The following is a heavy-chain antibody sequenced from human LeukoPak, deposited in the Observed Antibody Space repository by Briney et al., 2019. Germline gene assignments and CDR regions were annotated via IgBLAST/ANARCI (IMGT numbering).Heavy chain of an antibody. V-gene: IGHV5-51*01. D-gene: IGHD1-26*01. Sequence: GESLKISCKGSGYSFTTYWIGWVRQMPGKGLEYMGIINPGDSDSRYSPSFQGQVTISVDKSISTAYLQWSSLKASDTAMYYCASPRVGATAFDIWGQGTLVTVSS. CDR2: INPGDSDS. CDR3: ASPRVGATAFDI. J-gene: IGHJ3*02. CDR1: GYSFTTYW.